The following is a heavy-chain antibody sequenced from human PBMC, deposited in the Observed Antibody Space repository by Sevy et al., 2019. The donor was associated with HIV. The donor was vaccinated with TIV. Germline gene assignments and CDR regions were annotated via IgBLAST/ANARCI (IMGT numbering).Heavy chain of an antibody. D-gene: IGHD3-22*01. V-gene: IGHV3-23*01. CDR2: ISGSGGST. Sequence: GGSLRLSCAASGFNFGSYAMSWVRQAPGKGLEWVSAISGSGGSTYYADSVKGRFTISRDNSKNTLDLQMNNLRAEDTAIYYCAKDNHYDSRGYYYGMRPSEGAFDIWGQGTMVTVSS. CDR3: AKDNHYDSRGYYYGMRPSEGAFDI. J-gene: IGHJ3*02. CDR1: GFNFGSYA.